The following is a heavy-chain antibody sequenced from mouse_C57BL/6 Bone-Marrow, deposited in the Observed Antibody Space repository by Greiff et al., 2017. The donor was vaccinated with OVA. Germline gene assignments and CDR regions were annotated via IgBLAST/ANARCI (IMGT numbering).Heavy chain of an antibody. CDR1: GFTFSSYT. D-gene: IGHD1-1*01. J-gene: IGHJ2*01. CDR3: ARRDYGSGYDFDY. CDR2: ISGGGGNT. Sequence: EVMLVESGGGLVKPGGSLKLSCAASGFTFSSYTMSWVRQTPEKRLEWVATISGGGGNTYYPDSVKGRFTISRDNAKNTLYLQMSSLRSEDTALYYCARRDYGSGYDFDYWGQGTTLTVSS. V-gene: IGHV5-9*01.